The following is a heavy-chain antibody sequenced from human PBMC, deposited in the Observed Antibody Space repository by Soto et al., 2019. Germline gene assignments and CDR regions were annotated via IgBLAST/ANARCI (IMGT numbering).Heavy chain of an antibody. V-gene: IGHV4-31*03. Sequence: QVHLQESGPGLLKPSQTLSLTCTVSGASISSGGYYWTWIRQHPGKGLEWIGYIYYSGSTYSTPSLNSRVTLSVDPSKNQFSLKLSSVTAADTAVYYCARAPLNWGQGTLVSVSS. CDR3: ARAPLN. CDR2: IYYSGST. CDR1: GASISSGGYY. J-gene: IGHJ4*02.